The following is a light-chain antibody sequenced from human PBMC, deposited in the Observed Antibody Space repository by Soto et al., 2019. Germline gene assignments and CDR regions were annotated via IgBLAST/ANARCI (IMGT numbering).Light chain of an antibody. J-gene: IGKJ1*01. V-gene: IGKV1-5*01. CDR3: QQSYSTTRT. Sequence: DIQMTQSPSTLSASVGDRVTITCRASQSISTWLAWYQQKPGKAPKILIYDASSLESGVPSRFSGSGAGTEFTLTISSLQPDDFETYYCQQSYSTTRTFGQGTKVDI. CDR1: QSISTW. CDR2: DAS.